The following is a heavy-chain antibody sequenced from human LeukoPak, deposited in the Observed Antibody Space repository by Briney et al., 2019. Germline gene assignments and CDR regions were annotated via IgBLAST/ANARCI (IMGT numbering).Heavy chain of an antibody. D-gene: IGHD4-17*01. CDR2: IKQDGSEK. CDR1: GFTFSSYW. Sequence: GGSLRLSCAASGFTFSSYWMSWVRQAPGKGLEWVANIKQDGSEKYYVDSVKGRFTISRDNAKNSLYLQMNSLRAEDTAVYYRARSEYGDYAWFDPWGQGTLVTVSS. CDR3: ARSEYGDYAWFDP. J-gene: IGHJ5*02. V-gene: IGHV3-7*01.